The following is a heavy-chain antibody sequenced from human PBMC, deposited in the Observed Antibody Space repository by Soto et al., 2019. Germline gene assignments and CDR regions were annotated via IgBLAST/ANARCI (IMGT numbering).Heavy chain of an antibody. CDR3: ARSLVPALYDY. CDR1: GGSISSYY. V-gene: IGHV4-59*08. D-gene: IGHD2-2*01. J-gene: IGHJ4*02. CDR2: IYYSGST. Sequence: SETLSLTCTVSGGSISSYYWSWIRQPPGKGLEWIGYIYYSGSTNYNPSLKSRVTISVDTSKNQFSLKLSSVTAADTAVYYCARSLVPALYDYWGQGTLVTVSS.